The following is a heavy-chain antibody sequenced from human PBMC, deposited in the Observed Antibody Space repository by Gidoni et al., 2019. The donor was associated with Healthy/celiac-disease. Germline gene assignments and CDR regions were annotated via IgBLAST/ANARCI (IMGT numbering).Heavy chain of an antibody. CDR3: ARDSSGSPLYYYGMDV. CDR1: GFTFSSYG. CDR2: IWYDGSNK. D-gene: IGHD1-26*01. J-gene: IGHJ6*02. Sequence: QVQLVESGGGVVQPGRSLRLSCAASGFTFSSYGMHWVRQAPGKGLEWVAVIWYDGSNKYYADSVKGRFTISRDNSKNTLYLQMNSLRAEDTAVYYCARDSSGSPLYYYGMDVWGQGTTVTVSS. V-gene: IGHV3-33*01.